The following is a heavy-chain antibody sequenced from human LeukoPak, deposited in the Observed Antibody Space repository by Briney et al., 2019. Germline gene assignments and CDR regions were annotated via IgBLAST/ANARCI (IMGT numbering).Heavy chain of an antibody. D-gene: IGHD3-22*01. V-gene: IGHV4-38-2*01. Sequence: SETLSLTCAVSGYSISSDNYWVWIRQPPGQGLEWTGGIYHSGSTYYNPSLKSRVTMSVDTSKNQFSLKLSSVAAADTAVYYCARAPRDSSSSNYMRRFDYWGQGTLVTVSS. CDR1: GYSISSDNY. CDR3: ARAPRDSSSSNYMRRFDY. CDR2: IYHSGST. J-gene: IGHJ4*02.